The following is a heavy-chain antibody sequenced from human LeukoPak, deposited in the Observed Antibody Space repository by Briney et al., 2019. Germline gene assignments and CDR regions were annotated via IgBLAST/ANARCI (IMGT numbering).Heavy chain of an antibody. CDR3: VRDIDRYYADY. D-gene: IGHD3-3*01. Sequence: PGGSLRLSCAASGFIFSSYWMSWVRQAPGKGLEWVANIKQDGSERYYVDSVKGRFTISRGNAKNSLYLRMNSLRAEDTAVYYCVRDIDRYYADYWGQGTLVTVSS. CDR1: GFIFSSYW. J-gene: IGHJ4*02. V-gene: IGHV3-7*01. CDR2: IKQDGSER.